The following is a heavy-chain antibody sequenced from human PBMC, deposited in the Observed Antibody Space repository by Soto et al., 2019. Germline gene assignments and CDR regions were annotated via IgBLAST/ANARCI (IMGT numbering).Heavy chain of an antibody. CDR2: SYHSGSS. V-gene: IGHV4-4*02. Sequence: QVQLRESGPRLVKPSGTLSLTCAVSGSSITSSNWWTWVREPPGKGLEWIGESYHSGSSNYNPSLKSRVTISVVKSKIQFFLKLTSVTAADTAVYYCARRSYYDSSGYYLGDWGQGTLVTVSS. CDR3: ARRSYYDSSGYYLGD. D-gene: IGHD3-22*01. J-gene: IGHJ4*02. CDR1: GSSITSSNW.